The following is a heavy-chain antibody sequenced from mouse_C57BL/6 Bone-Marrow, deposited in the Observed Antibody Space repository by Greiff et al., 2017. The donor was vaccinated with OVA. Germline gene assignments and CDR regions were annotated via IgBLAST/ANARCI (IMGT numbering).Heavy chain of an antibody. CDR2: IDPSDSYT. J-gene: IGHJ3*01. CDR3: ARWGLLTFAY. CDR1: GYTFTSYW. V-gene: IGHV1-69*01. D-gene: IGHD2-3*01. Sequence: VQLQQSGAELVMPGASVKLSCKASGYTFTSYWMHWVKQRPGQGLEWIGEIDPSDSYTNYNQKFKGKSTLTVDKSSSTAYMQLSSLTSEDSAVYYCARWGLLTFAYWGQGTLVTVSA.